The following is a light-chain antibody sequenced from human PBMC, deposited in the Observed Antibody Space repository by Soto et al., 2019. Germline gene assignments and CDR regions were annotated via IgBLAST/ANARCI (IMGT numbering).Light chain of an antibody. Sequence: EIVMTQSPATLSVSPGERATLSCRASQSVSSNLAWYQQKLGQAPRLLIYGASTRAIGNPARFSGSGSGTEFILTISSLQSEDFAVYYCQQYENWPLTFGGGTKVEIK. CDR2: GAS. J-gene: IGKJ4*01. CDR3: QQYENWPLT. CDR1: QSVSSN. V-gene: IGKV3-15*01.